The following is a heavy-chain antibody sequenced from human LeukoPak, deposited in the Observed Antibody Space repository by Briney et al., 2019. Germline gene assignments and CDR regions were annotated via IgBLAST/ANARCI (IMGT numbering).Heavy chain of an antibody. CDR3: ARGPVSDY. CDR1: GGSFSGYY. Sequence: SESLSLTCAVYGGSFSGYYWSWIRQPPGKGLEWIGEINHSGSTNYNPSLKSRVTISVDTSKNQFSLKLSSVTAADTAVYYCARGPVSDYWGQGTLVTVSS. CDR2: INHSGST. V-gene: IGHV4-34*01. J-gene: IGHJ4*02.